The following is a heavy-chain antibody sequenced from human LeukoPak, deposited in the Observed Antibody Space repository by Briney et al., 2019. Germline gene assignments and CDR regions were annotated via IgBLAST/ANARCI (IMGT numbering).Heavy chain of an antibody. Sequence: GGSLRLSCAASGFTFSSYTMNWVRQAPGKGLEWVSIISSGNSYIHYADSVKGRFTISRDNAKNSLYLQMNSLRAEDTAVYYCARDQGGVGYWGQGTLVTVSS. V-gene: IGHV3-21*01. CDR3: ARDQGGVGY. J-gene: IGHJ4*02. D-gene: IGHD3-16*01. CDR2: ISSGNSYI. CDR1: GFTFSSYT.